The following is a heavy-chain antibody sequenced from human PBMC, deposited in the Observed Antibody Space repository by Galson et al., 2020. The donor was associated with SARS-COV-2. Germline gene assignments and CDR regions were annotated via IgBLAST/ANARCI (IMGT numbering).Heavy chain of an antibody. Sequence: GGSLRLSCAASGFTFSSYSMNWVRQAPGKGLEWVSYISSSSSTIYYADSVKGRFTISRDNAKNSLYLQMNSLRAEDTAVYYCARGGDILTGYYLLFDYWGQGVLVTVSS. J-gene: IGHJ4*02. V-gene: IGHV3-48*04. CDR1: GFTFSSYS. CDR3: ARGGDILTGYYLLFDY. CDR2: ISSSSSTI. D-gene: IGHD3-9*01.